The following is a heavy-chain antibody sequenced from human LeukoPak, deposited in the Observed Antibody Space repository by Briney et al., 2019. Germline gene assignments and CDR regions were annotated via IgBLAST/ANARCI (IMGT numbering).Heavy chain of an antibody. CDR3: AKSSDLLTGYYSYFEY. J-gene: IGHJ4*01. V-gene: IGHV3-21*01. Sequence: GGSLRLSCAASGFTFSSYSMNWVRQAPGKGLEWASSISSSSSYIYYADSVKGRFTISRDNAKNSLYLQMNSLRAEDTAVYYCAKSSDLLTGYYSYFEYWGHGTLVTVAS. CDR1: GFTFSSYS. CDR2: ISSSSSYI. D-gene: IGHD3-9*01.